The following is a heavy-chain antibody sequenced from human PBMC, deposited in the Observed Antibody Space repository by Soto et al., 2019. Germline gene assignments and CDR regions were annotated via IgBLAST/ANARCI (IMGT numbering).Heavy chain of an antibody. CDR1: GGSISSYY. CDR2: IYYSGST. D-gene: IGHD6-13*01. V-gene: IGHV4-59*08. Sequence: QVQLQASGPGLVKPSETLSLTCTVSGGSISSYYWSWIRQPPGKGLEWIGYIYYSGSTNYNPSLKRRVTISVETSKNQFSLKLSSVTAADTAVYYCARLSPRYSSSWYLGYYYYGMDVWGQGTTVTVSS. J-gene: IGHJ6*02. CDR3: ARLSPRYSSSWYLGYYYYGMDV.